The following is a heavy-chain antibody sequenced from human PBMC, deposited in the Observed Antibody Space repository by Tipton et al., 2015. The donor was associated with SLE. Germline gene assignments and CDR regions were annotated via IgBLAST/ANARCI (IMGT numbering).Heavy chain of an antibody. Sequence: SLRLSCVGSGFDFRAYSMDWVRQAPGKGLAWMSFIGSGGSPIYYADSVKGRFTISRDDGKKSLYLQMNSLRVEDTALYFCVKDIGQVTAGLGYWGQGTLVTVSS. D-gene: IGHD2-21*02. J-gene: IGHJ4*02. CDR1: GFDFRAYS. CDR2: IGSGGSPI. CDR3: VKDIGQVTAGLGY. V-gene: IGHV3-48*01.